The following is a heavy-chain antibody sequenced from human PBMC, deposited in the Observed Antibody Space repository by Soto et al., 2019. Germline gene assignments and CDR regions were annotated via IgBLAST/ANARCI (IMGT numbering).Heavy chain of an antibody. CDR1: GFTFSSYG. J-gene: IGHJ4*02. CDR3: ARGGDYDPFYFDY. D-gene: IGHD2-21*02. CDR2: IWDDGSNK. Sequence: QVQLVESGGGVVQPGRSLRLSCAASGFTFSSYGMHWVRQAPGKGLEWVAVIWDDGSNKYYADSVKGRFTIARDNSKNTLYLQMNSLRAEDTAVYYCARGGDYDPFYFDYWGQGTLVTVSS. V-gene: IGHV3-33*01.